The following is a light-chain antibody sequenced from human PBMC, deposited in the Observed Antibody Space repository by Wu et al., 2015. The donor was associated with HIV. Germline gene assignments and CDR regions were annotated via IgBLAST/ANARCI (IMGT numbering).Light chain of an antibody. CDR1: QSVSTN. CDR3: QQYYTWPLT. Sequence: VMTQAPAILSVSPGESATLSCRASQSVSTNLAWYQQRPGQAPRLLIYGASTRASGIPDRFSGSGSATEFTLTISGLQSEDFAVYSCQQYYTWPLTFGGGTKVQIK. J-gene: IGKJ4*01. CDR2: GAS. V-gene: IGKV3D-15*01.